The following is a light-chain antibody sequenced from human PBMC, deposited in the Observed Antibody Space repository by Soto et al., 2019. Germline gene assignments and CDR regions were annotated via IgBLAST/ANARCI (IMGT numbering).Light chain of an antibody. J-gene: IGLJ1*01. CDR2: GFT. CDR1: STDVGASYS. Sequence: QSALTQPASVSGAPGQSITISRTGTSTDVGASYSVSWYQHQPGKAPKLRMYGFTTRPSGVSNRFSGSKSGNTASLTISGRQAEDEADYHCSSYRGGSSHYVFGTGTKLTVL. CDR3: SSYRGGSSHYV. V-gene: IGLV2-14*01.